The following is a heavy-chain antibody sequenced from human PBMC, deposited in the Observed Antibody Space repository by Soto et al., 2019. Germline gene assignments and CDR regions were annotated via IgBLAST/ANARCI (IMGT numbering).Heavy chain of an antibody. J-gene: IGHJ6*02. CDR1: GGTFSSYA. CDR2: IIPIFGTA. D-gene: IGHD3-22*01. CDR3: AADNPSGVAINDRRGMDV. Sequence: AAVKVSCQASGGTFSSYAISWVRQAPGQGLEWMGGIIPIFGTANYAQNLQERVTITRDMSTGTAYMEVSSLRSEDTAVYYCAADNPSGVAINDRRGMDVWGQGTTVTVAS. V-gene: IGHV1-69*05.